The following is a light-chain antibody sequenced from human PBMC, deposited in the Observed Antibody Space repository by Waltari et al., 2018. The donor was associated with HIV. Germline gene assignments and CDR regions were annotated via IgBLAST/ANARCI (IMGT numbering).Light chain of an antibody. CDR2: DAS. CDR1: QSVSSN. V-gene: IGKV3-15*01. Sequence: EVVMTQSPAPLSVSPGERVTLPCRASQSVSSNLAWYQQTPGQAPRLLIYDASTRASGVPARFSGSGSGTDFTLTITSLQSEDFAVYYRQQYNNWPPWTFGQGTRVQIK. CDR3: QQYNNWPPWT. J-gene: IGKJ1*01.